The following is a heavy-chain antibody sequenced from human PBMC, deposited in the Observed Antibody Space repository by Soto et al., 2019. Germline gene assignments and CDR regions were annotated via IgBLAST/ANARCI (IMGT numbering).Heavy chain of an antibody. CDR3: ARAIGQTLFDY. V-gene: IGHV3-13*04. CDR2: IGTAGDT. CDR1: GFTFSSYD. J-gene: IGHJ4*02. D-gene: IGHD3-22*01. Sequence: PGWSLRLSCSASGFTFSSYDMHWVRQGPGKGLEWVSAIGTAGDTNYAGSVKGRFTISRENAKNSLYLQMNSLRAGDTAIYFCARAIGQTLFDYWGQGTLVTVSS.